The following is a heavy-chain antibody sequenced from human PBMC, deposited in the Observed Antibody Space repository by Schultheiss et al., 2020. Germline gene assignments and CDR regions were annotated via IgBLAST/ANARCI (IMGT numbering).Heavy chain of an antibody. Sequence: SETLSLTCTVSGDSITTTNYWSWIRQPPGKGLEWIGEINQSGSTNYNPSLKSRVTISIDTSKNQFSLKLSSVTAADTAVYYCARLVMVYAIWRWFDPWGQGTLVTVSS. V-gene: IGHV4-34*01. J-gene: IGHJ5*02. CDR3: ARLVMVYAIWRWFDP. D-gene: IGHD2-8*01. CDR2: INQSGST. CDR1: GDSITTTNY.